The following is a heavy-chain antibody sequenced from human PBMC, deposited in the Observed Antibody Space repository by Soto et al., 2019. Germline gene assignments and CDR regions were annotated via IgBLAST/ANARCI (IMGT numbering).Heavy chain of an antibody. Sequence: ASVKVSCKASGYTFTRYGISWVRQAPGQGLEWMGWFSAYNGNPNYAPKLYGRVYMTTDTSPITAYMELWSLRSDDPAVYFCARDLGDIVVVPAAIYYYYYGMDVWGQGTTVTVSS. J-gene: IGHJ6*02. D-gene: IGHD2-2*01. V-gene: IGHV1-18*04. CDR3: ARDLGDIVVVPAAIYYYYYGMDV. CDR2: FSAYNGNP. CDR1: GYTFTRYG.